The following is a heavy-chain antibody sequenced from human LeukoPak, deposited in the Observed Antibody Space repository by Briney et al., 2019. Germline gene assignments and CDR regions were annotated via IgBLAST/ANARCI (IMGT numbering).Heavy chain of an antibody. CDR3: ARGELYLSPYYYYYMDV. J-gene: IGHJ6*03. CDR1: GGTFSSYA. Sequence: SVKVSCKASGGTFSSYAISWVRQAPGQGLEWMGGIIPIFGTANYAQKFQGRVTITTDESTSTAYMELSSLRSEDTAVYYCARGELYLSPYYYYYMDVWGQGTTVTVSS. V-gene: IGHV1-69*05. D-gene: IGHD2-8*01. CDR2: IIPIFGTA.